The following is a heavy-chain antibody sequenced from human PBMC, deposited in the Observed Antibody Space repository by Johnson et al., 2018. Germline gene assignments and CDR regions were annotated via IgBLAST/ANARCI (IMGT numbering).Heavy chain of an antibody. Sequence: QVQLVQSGGGVVQPGRSLRLSCAASGFTFSSYGMHWVRQAPGKGLEWVAVISYDGSNKYYADSVTGRFTISRDNSKNRLYLQMNSRRAEETAVYYFAKEGVMGWGYYGPFQYGGPGTLVTVSS. CDR2: ISYDGSNK. D-gene: IGHD2/OR15-2a*01. CDR3: AKEGVMGWGYYGPFQY. J-gene: IGHJ1*01. CDR1: GFTFSSYG. V-gene: IGHV3-30*18.